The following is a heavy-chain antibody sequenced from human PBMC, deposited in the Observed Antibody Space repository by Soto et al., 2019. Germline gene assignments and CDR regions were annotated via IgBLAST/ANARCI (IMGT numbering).Heavy chain of an antibody. CDR3: ARAKGPQVELLSKIPKRGFDT. V-gene: IGHV3-21*06. J-gene: IGHJ4*02. D-gene: IGHD3-3*01. CDR2: ISGSSSYE. CDR1: GFSFRSYT. Sequence: EVQLVESGGGLVKPGGSLRLSCAASGFSFRSYTLHWFRQAPGGGLEWVSSISGSSSYEFYADSVKGRFTISRDNDDNLLFLQMNNLRAEDTALYFCARAKGPQVELLSKIPKRGFDTWGQGTQVSVSS.